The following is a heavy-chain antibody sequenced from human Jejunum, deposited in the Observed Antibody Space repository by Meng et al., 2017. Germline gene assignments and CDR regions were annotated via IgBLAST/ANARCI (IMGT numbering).Heavy chain of an antibody. V-gene: IGHV3-15*01. CDR2: IKSKTDGGTT. CDR1: GFTFSDGW. J-gene: IGHJ6*02. CDR3: TEGTSITKFHGLDV. D-gene: IGHD3-3*01. Sequence: GESLKISCVVSGFTFSDGWMAWIRQAPGKGLEWVGRIKSKTDGGTTEYAAPVKGRFTVSEGDSINTLYMQMNSLEPEETAVCYCTEGTSITKFHGLDVWGQETTVTVSS.